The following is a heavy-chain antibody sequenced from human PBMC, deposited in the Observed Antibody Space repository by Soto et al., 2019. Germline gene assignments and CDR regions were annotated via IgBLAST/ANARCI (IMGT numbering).Heavy chain of an antibody. Sequence: EVQLAESGGGLAQPGGSLRLSCAAPEFTLSGYAMDWVRQAPGKGLEYVSGISSNGVGTYYANSVQGRFTISRDNSKNTVYLQMGSLSPEDMAVYYCARRARPDFYYMDVWGKGTTVTVSS. CDR3: ARRARPDFYYMDV. V-gene: IGHV3-64*01. CDR1: EFTLSGYA. J-gene: IGHJ6*03. CDR2: ISSNGVGT. D-gene: IGHD6-6*01.